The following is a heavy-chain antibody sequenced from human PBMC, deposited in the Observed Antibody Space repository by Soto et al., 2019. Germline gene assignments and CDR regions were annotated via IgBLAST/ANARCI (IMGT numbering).Heavy chain of an antibody. D-gene: IGHD3-22*01. CDR1: GGTFSSYA. V-gene: IGHV1-69*01. Sequence: QVQLVQSGAEVKKPGSSVKVSCKASGGTFSSYAISWVRQAPGQGLEWMGGIIPIFGTANYAQKFQGRVTITADESTSTAYMKLSSLRSEDTAVYYCARDLHGRESSGFDYWGQGTLVTVSS. CDR3: ARDLHGRESSGFDY. J-gene: IGHJ4*02. CDR2: IIPIFGTA.